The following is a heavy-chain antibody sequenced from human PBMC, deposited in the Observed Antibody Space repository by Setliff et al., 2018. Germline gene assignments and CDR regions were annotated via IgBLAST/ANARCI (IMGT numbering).Heavy chain of an antibody. Sequence: PGGSLRLSCAASGFTFSTYWMTWVRQAPGKGLECVANIKKDGSETHYVDSVKGRFIISRDNAKDSLYLQMNSLRGEDTAVYYCAKVRALTYCRGDSCYCFDYWGQGTLVTVSS. CDR3: AKVRALTYCRGDSCYCFDY. V-gene: IGHV3-7*03. J-gene: IGHJ4*02. CDR1: GFTFSTYW. CDR2: IKKDGSET. D-gene: IGHD2-15*01.